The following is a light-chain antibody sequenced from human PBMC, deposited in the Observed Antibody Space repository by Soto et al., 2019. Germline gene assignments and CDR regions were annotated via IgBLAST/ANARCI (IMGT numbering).Light chain of an antibody. V-gene: IGKV1-5*01. J-gene: IGKJ1*01. CDR1: QSISTW. CDR3: QEYSSYSRT. Sequence: DIQMTQSPSTLSASVGDRVTITCRASQSISTWLAWYQQKSGKAPKLLIYDASSLQSGVPSRFSGSGSGTEFTLTISSLQPDDCASYYCQEYSSYSRTFGQGTKVEIK. CDR2: DAS.